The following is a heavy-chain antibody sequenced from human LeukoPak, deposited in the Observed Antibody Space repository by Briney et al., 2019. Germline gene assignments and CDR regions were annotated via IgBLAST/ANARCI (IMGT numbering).Heavy chain of an antibody. CDR2: ISSSSYI. V-gene: IGHV3-21*04. CDR3: VGKMATIDDY. J-gene: IGHJ4*02. CDR1: GFTFSSYS. Sequence: GGSLRLSCAASGFTFSSYSMNWVRQAPGKGLEWVSSISSSSYIYYADSVKGRFTISRDNAKNSLYLQMNSLRAEDTAVYHCVGKMATIDDYWGQGTLVTVSS. D-gene: IGHD5-24*01.